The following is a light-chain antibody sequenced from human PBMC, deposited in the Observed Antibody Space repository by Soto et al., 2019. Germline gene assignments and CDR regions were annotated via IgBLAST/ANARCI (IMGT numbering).Light chain of an antibody. J-gene: IGKJ1*01. CDR1: QPVSDK. Sequence: VVMTQSPANLSLSPWAGATLSCWASQPVSDKLAWYQQKPGQAPRLLIYGASARALGIPARFSGSGSGTDFTLTITRLEAEDFAMYYCQRYDSLRTFGQGTKVDIK. CDR3: QRYDSLRT. CDR2: GAS. V-gene: IGKV3-15*01.